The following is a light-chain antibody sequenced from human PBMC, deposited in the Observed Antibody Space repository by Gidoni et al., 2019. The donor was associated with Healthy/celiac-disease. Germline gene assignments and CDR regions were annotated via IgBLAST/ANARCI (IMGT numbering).Light chain of an antibody. CDR1: QSVSSSY. Sequence: EIVLTQSPGTLSLSPGGRATLSCRSSQSVSSSYLAWYQQKPGQAPRLHIYGASSRATGIPDRCSGSGSGTDFTLTISGLEPEDFAVYYCQQYGSPWTFGQGTKVEIK. CDR2: GAS. CDR3: QQYGSPWT. V-gene: IGKV3-20*01. J-gene: IGKJ1*01.